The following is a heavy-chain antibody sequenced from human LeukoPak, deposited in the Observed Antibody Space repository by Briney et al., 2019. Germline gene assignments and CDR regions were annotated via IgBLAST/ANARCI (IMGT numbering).Heavy chain of an antibody. D-gene: IGHD6-13*01. CDR3: ARDGYSSSWSEVDY. Sequence: PGGSLRLSCAASGFTFSSYAMHWVRQAPGKGLEWVAVISYDGSNKYYADSVKGRFTISRDNSKNTLYLQMNSLRAEDTAVYYCARDGYSSSWSEVDYWGQGTLVTVSS. CDR1: GFTFSSYA. V-gene: IGHV3-30-3*01. CDR2: ISYDGSNK. J-gene: IGHJ4*02.